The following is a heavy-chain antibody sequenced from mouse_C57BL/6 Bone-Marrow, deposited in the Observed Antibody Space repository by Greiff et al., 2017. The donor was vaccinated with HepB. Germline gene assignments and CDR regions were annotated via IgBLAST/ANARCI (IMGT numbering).Heavy chain of an antibody. Sequence: VQLKESGPGLVKPSQSLSLTCSVTGYSITSGYYWNWIRQFPGNKLEWMGYISYDGSNNYNPSLKNRISITRDTSKNQFFLKLNSVTTEDTATYYCARGRGGFYYGSSYQFAYWGQGTLVTVSA. CDR2: ISYDGSN. CDR3: ARGRGGFYYGSSYQFAY. V-gene: IGHV3-6*01. J-gene: IGHJ3*01. CDR1: GYSITSGYY. D-gene: IGHD1-1*01.